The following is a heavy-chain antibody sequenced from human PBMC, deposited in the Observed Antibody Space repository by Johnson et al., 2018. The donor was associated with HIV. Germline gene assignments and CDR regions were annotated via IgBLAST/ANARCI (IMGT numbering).Heavy chain of an antibody. V-gene: IGHV3-7*03. J-gene: IGHJ3*02. CDR3: ARDDTWGDAFDI. D-gene: IGHD1-26*01. Sequence: VQLVESGGGVVQPGMSLRLACAASGLTFSSFGMHWVRQAPGKGLEWVANIKQDGSEKYYVDSVKGRFTISRDNAKKSLYLQMNSLRVEDTAVYYCARDDTWGDAFDIWGQGTMVTVSS. CDR1: GLTFSSFG. CDR2: IKQDGSEK.